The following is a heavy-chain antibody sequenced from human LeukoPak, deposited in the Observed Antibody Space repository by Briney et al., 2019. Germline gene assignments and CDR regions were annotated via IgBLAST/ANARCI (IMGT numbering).Heavy chain of an antibody. D-gene: IGHD3-3*01. J-gene: IGHJ5*02. Sequence: ASVKVSCKASGYTFTSYGISWVRQAPGQGLEWMGWISAYNGNTNYAQKLQGRVTMTTDTSTSTAYMELRSLRSDDTAVYYCARRRELYYDFWSGYFSREDGGNNWFDPWGQGTLVTVPS. CDR3: ARRRELYYDFWSGYFSREDGGNNWFDP. CDR2: ISAYNGNT. V-gene: IGHV1-18*01. CDR1: GYTFTSYG.